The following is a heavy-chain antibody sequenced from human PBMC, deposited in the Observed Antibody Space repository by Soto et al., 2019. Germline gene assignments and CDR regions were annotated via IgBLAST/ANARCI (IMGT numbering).Heavy chain of an antibody. CDR1: GGTFSSYA. D-gene: IGHD3-22*01. V-gene: IGHV1-69*13. Sequence: AVKDSCKASGGTFSSYASSWVRQAAGQGLEWMGGIIPIFGTASYAQKFQGRVTITADESTSTAYMEMSSLRSEDTAVYYCARGYYYDSSGVTNWFDPWGQGTLVTVSS. CDR3: ARGYYYDSSGVTNWFDP. CDR2: IIPIFGTA. J-gene: IGHJ5*02.